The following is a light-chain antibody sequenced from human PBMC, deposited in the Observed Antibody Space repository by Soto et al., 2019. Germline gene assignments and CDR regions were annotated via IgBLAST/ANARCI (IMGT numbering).Light chain of an antibody. J-gene: IGKJ2*01. V-gene: IGKV4-1*01. Sequence: DIVMTQSPDSLAVSLGERATINCKSSQSVLYSSNHKNYLAWFQQKSGQPPKLLIYWASTRESGVPDRFSGSGSGTYFTLTISSLQAEDVAVYYCQQYYTAPYTFGQGTKLEIK. CDR2: WAS. CDR3: QQYYTAPYT. CDR1: QSVLYSSNHKNY.